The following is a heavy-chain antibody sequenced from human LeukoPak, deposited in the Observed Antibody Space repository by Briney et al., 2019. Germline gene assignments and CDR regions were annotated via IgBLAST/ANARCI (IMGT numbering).Heavy chain of an antibody. CDR3: ARDLYSSSEFDY. Sequence: GGSLRLSCAASGFTFSNYGMQWVRQAPGKGLEGVAVIFFDGSNEYYADSVKGRFTISRDNSKNTLYLQMDSLRADDTGVYYCARDLYSSSEFDYWGQGALVTVSS. J-gene: IGHJ4*02. D-gene: IGHD6-13*01. V-gene: IGHV3-33*01. CDR1: GFTFSNYG. CDR2: IFFDGSNE.